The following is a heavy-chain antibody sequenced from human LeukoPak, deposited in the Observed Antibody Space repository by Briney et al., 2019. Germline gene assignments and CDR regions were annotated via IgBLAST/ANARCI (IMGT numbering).Heavy chain of an antibody. J-gene: IGHJ4*02. Sequence: SVKVSCKASGGTFSSYAISWVRQAPGQGLEWMGGIIPIFGTANYAQKFQGRVTITADKSTSTAYMELSSLRSEGTAVYYCARSREGYCSGGSCYSLDYWGQGTLVTVSS. D-gene: IGHD2-15*01. CDR2: IIPIFGTA. V-gene: IGHV1-69*06. CDR1: GGTFSSYA. CDR3: ARSREGYCSGGSCYSLDY.